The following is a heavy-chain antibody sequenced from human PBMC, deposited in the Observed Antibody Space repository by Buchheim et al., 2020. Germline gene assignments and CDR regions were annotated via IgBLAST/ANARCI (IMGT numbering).Heavy chain of an antibody. J-gene: IGHJ4*02. V-gene: IGHV3-23*01. D-gene: IGHD4-17*01. Sequence: EVQLLESGGGLVQPGGSPRLSCAASGFTFSSYPMSWVRQAPGKGLEWVSAISGSGAGTSYADSVKGRFTMSRDTSMKTLSLQMNSLRAEDTAVYYCAKNSVHGDWPEYWGQGTL. CDR1: GFTFSSYP. CDR2: ISGSGAGT. CDR3: AKNSVHGDWPEY.